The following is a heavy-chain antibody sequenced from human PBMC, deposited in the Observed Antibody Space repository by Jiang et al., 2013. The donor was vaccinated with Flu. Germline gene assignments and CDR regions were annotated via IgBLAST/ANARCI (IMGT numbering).Heavy chain of an antibody. J-gene: IGHJ4*02. D-gene: IGHD5-18*01. Sequence: GLEWMGIIYPGDSDTRYSPSFQGQVTISADKSISTAYLQWSSLKASDTAMYYCARLVGNSGYSYGFDYWGQGTLVTVSS. V-gene: IGHV5-51*01. CDR2: IYPGDSDT. CDR3: ARLVGNSGYSYGFDY.